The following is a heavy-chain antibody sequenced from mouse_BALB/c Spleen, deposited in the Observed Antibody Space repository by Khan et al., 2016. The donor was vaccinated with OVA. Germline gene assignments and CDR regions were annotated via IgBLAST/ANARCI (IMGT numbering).Heavy chain of an antibody. Sequence: VQLQESGAELAKPGASVKMSCKASGYTFTSYWMHWVKQRPGQGLEWIGYINPSTDYTEYNQKFKDKATLTADKSSSTAYMQLTSLTSEDSTVYYCTKHSSSCAWFTYWGQGTLVTVSA. D-gene: IGHD1-1*01. CDR2: INPSTDYT. J-gene: IGHJ3*01. V-gene: IGHV1-7*01. CDR3: TKHSSSCAWFTY. CDR1: GYTFTSYW.